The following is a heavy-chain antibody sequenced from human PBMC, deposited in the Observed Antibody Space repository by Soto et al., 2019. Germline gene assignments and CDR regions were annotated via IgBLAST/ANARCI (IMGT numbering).Heavy chain of an antibody. CDR1: GFTFSSYA. CDR2: ISGSGGST. Sequence: EVQLLESGGGLVQPGGSLRLSCAASGFTFSSYAMSWVRQAPGKGLEWVSAISGSGGSTYYADSVKGRLTISRDNSKNSLYPPMNGLRPEDTAVSDCAQGLGEPYPHAYNCCDPWGQGSLVTVSS. J-gene: IGHJ5*02. V-gene: IGHV3-23*01. D-gene: IGHD1-26*01. CDR3: AQGLGEPYPHAYNCCDP.